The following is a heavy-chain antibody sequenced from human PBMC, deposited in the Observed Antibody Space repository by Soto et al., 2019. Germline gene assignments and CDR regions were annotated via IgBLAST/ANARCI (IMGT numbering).Heavy chain of an antibody. Sequence: QITLKESGPTLVKPTQTLTLTCTFSGFSLSTSGVGVGWIRQPPGKALEWLALIYWDDDKRYSPSLKSRLTITKDTSKNQVVLTMTNMDPVDTATYYCGRSGALGGEYCDYGVYWYFDLWGRGTLVTVSS. CDR2: IYWDDDK. CDR1: GFSLSTSGVG. V-gene: IGHV2-5*02. J-gene: IGHJ2*01. CDR3: GRSGALGGEYCDYGVYWYFDL. D-gene: IGHD4-17*01.